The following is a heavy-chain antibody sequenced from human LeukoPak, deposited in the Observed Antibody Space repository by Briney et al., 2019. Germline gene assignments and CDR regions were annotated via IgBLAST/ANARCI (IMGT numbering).Heavy chain of an antibody. CDR1: GGSFSGYY. CDR2: INHSGST. CDR3: ARIIAAAARINWFDP. Sequence: SETLSPTSAVYGGSFSGYYWSWIRQPPGKGLEWIGEINHSGSTNYNPSLKSRVTISVDTSKNQFSLKLSSVTAADTAVYYCARIIAAAARINWFDPWGQGTLVTVSS. J-gene: IGHJ5*02. D-gene: IGHD6-13*01. V-gene: IGHV4-34*01.